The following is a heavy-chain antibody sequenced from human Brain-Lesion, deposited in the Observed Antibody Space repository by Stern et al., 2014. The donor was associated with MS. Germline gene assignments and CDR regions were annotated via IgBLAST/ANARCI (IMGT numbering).Heavy chain of an antibody. D-gene: IGHD3-10*01. V-gene: IGHV3-74*02. Sequence: VKLMESGGGLVQPGGSLRLSCAASGFTFSNYWMHWVRQAPGKGLVWVSRVNNDGRRTSYADSVKGRFTMSRDNAKNTLYLQMNSLRVEDTAIYYCARGERWFDSWGQGTLVTVSS. CDR3: ARGERWFDS. CDR1: GFTFSNYW. CDR2: VNNDGRRT. J-gene: IGHJ5*01.